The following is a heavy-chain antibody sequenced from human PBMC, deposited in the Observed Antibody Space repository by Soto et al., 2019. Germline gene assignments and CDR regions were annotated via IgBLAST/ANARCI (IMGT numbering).Heavy chain of an antibody. Sequence: GGSLRLSSAASGFTFSSYGMHWVRQAPGKGLEWVAVISYDGSNKYYADSVQGRFTIFRDDSKNTLYLQMDNLRAEDTAIYYCAGGLLRGPLDYCGPGTLVTVSS. D-gene: IGHD3-16*01. CDR3: AGGLLRGPLDY. CDR2: ISYDGSNK. V-gene: IGHV3-30*12. CDR1: GFTFSSYG. J-gene: IGHJ4*02.